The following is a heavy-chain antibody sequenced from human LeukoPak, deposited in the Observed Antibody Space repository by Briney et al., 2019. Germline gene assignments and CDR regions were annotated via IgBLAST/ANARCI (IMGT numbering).Heavy chain of an antibody. D-gene: IGHD3-10*01. CDR3: ARDTYYYGSGTSGGAFDI. J-gene: IGHJ3*02. CDR1: GFTFSSYA. V-gene: IGHV3-30-3*01. Sequence: QPGGSLRLSCAASGFTFSSYAMHWVRQAPGKGLEWVAVISYDGSNKYYADSVKGRFTISRDNSKNTLYLQMNSLRAEDTAVYYCARDTYYYGSGTSGGAFDIWGQGTIVTVSS. CDR2: ISYDGSNK.